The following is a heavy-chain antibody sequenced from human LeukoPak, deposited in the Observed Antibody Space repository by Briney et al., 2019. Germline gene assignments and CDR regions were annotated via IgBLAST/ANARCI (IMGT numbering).Heavy chain of an antibody. CDR3: ATYLQSGPIDS. D-gene: IGHD2/OR15-2a*01. V-gene: IGHV3-7*01. CDR2: KNQHGSDK. J-gene: IGHJ4*02. CDR1: GFTFSNYW. Sequence: GGSLRLSCAASGFTFSNYWMSWVRQAPGKGLEWVANKNQHGSDKFYVDSVKGRFTISRDNAKNSLSLQMNSLRGEDTGVYYCATYLQSGPIDSWGQGTLVTVSS.